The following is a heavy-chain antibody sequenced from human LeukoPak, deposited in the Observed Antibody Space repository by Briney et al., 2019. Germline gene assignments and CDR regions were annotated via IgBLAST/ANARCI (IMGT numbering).Heavy chain of an antibody. Sequence: ASVTVSYKASGYTFTNYGISWVRQAPGQGLEGMGWISAYNGNTNYAQKLQGRVTMTTDTSTSTAYMELRSLRSDDTAVYYCARWEAHCSSTSCYGIAYGMDVWGQGTTVTVSS. D-gene: IGHD2-2*01. CDR1: GYTFTNYG. CDR2: ISAYNGNT. V-gene: IGHV1-18*01. J-gene: IGHJ6*02. CDR3: ARWEAHCSSTSCYGIAYGMDV.